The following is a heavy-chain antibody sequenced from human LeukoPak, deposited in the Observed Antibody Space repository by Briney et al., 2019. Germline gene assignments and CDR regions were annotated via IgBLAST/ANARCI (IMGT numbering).Heavy chain of an antibody. CDR3: ARGRRGDGRGYYDY. CDR2: IWYDGSNK. D-gene: IGHD3-22*01. V-gene: IGHV3-33*01. J-gene: IGHJ4*02. Sequence: GGSLRLSCAASGFTFSSYGMHWVRQAPGKGLEWVAVIWYDGSNKYYADSVKGRFTISRDNSKNTLYLQMNSLRAEDTAVYYCARGRRGDGRGYYDYWGQGSLVTVSS. CDR1: GFTFSSYG.